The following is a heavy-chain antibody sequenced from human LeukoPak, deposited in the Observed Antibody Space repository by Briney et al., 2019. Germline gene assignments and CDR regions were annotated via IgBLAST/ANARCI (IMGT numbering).Heavy chain of an antibody. CDR2: ISWNSGSI. Sequence: GGSLRLSCAASGFTFDDYAMHWVRQAPGKGLEWVSGISWNSGSIGYADSVKGRFTISRDNAKNSLYLQMNSLRAEDTALYYCAKDTGRVRGRSLGFGYWGQGTLVTVSS. D-gene: IGHD3-3*01. V-gene: IGHV3-9*01. CDR1: GFTFDDYA. CDR3: AKDTGRVRGRSLGFGY. J-gene: IGHJ4*02.